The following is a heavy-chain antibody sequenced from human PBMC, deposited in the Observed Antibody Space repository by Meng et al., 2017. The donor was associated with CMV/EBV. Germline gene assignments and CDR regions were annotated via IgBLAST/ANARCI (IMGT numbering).Heavy chain of an antibody. Sequence: SETLSLTCAVSGDSIGTNSYYWGWIRQPPGKGLEWIGSIYYRGSTYYNPSLKSRLTISLDASKNQFSLKLNSVTAADTAVYYCAREMRATGYYYYGMDVWGQGTTVTVSS. J-gene: IGHJ6*02. CDR1: GDSIGTNSYY. CDR3: AREMRATGYYYYGMDV. V-gene: IGHV4-39*07. D-gene: IGHD5-12*01. CDR2: IYYRGST.